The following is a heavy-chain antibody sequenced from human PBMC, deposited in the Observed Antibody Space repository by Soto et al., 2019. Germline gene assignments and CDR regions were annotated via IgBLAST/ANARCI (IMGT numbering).Heavy chain of an antibody. J-gene: IGHJ4*02. V-gene: IGHV1-2*02. D-gene: IGHD1-26*01. Sequence: ASVKVSCKTSGYNFFGFYIHWVRQAPGQGLEWVGWINPGSGATNYAQNFQGRVTVTRNTSISTAYLEFRSLTSDDTAVYYCARERIAGPLDYCGQRTQVTVSS. CDR1: GYNFFGFY. CDR3: ARERIAGPLDY. CDR2: INPGSGAT.